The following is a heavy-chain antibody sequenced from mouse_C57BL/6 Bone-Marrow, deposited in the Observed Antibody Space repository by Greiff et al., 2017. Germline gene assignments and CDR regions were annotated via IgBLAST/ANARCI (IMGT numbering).Heavy chain of an antibody. D-gene: IGHD1-3*01. J-gene: IGHJ4*01. CDR2: ISSGGSYT. CDR1: GFTFSSYG. Sequence: DVMLVESGGDLVKPGGSLKLSCAASGFTFSSYGMSWVRQTPDKRLEWVATISSGGSYTYYPDSVKGRFTISRDNAKNTLYLQMSSLKSEDTAMYYCSRQPLKDAMDYWGQGTSVTVSS. CDR3: SRQPLKDAMDY. V-gene: IGHV5-6*02.